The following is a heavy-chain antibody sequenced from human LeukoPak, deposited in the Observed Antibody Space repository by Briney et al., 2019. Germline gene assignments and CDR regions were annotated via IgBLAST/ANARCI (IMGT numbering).Heavy chain of an antibody. V-gene: IGHV1-46*01. Sequence: GASVKVSCKASGYTFTSYYMHWVRQAPGQGLEWMGIINPSGGSTSYAQKFQGRVTMTRDTSISTAYMELSRLRSDDTAVYYCAREVVVITDTDVDYWGQGTLVTVSS. D-gene: IGHD3-22*01. J-gene: IGHJ4*02. CDR3: AREVVVITDTDVDY. CDR1: GYTFTSYY. CDR2: INPSGGST.